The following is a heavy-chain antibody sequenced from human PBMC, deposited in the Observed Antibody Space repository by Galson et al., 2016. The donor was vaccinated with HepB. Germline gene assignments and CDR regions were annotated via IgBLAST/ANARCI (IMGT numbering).Heavy chain of an antibody. Sequence: SLRLSCAAPGFTFSGSHMHWVRQASGKGLEWVGHVRSKADNYATAYAASVEGRFTISRDDSKNMAYLQMNSLKTEDTAVYYCTRQTISCHDYWGQGALVTVSS. CDR3: TRQTISCHDY. V-gene: IGHV3-73*01. D-gene: IGHD2-2*01. CDR1: GFTFSGSH. J-gene: IGHJ4*02. CDR2: VRSKADNYAT.